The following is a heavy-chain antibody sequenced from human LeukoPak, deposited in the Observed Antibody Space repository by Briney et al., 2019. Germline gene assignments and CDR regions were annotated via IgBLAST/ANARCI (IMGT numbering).Heavy chain of an antibody. J-gene: IGHJ4*02. CDR2: IKQDGSEK. Sequence: GGSLRLSCAASGFTFSSSWMSWVRQAPGKGLEWVANIKQDGSEKYYVDSVKGRFTISRDNAKNSLYLQMNGLRAEDTAVYYCARDQNDSSGYSGGLDYWGQGTLVTVSS. CDR1: GFTFSSSW. CDR3: ARDQNDSSGYSGGLDY. D-gene: IGHD3-22*01. V-gene: IGHV3-7*01.